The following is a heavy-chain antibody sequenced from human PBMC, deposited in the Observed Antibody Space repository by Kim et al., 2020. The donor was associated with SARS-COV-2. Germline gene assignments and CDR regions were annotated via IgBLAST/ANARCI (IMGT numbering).Heavy chain of an antibody. J-gene: IGHJ6*02. CDR3: GREGYCSGGCCYGFVDV. Sequence: GGSLRLSCAASGFTFSSYWMSWVRRAPGKGLEWVANIKHEGSEKNYVDSVKGRFTISRDYAKNSVYLQMNSLRAEDTAVYYCGREGYCSGGCCYGFVDVWGQGTTVTVSS. CDR1: GFTFSSYW. D-gene: IGHD2-15*01. CDR2: IKHEGSEK. V-gene: IGHV3-7*01.